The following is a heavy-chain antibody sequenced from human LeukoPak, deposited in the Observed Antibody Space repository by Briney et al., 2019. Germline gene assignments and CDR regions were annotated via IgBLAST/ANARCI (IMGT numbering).Heavy chain of an antibody. CDR1: GGSLDIYY. CDR2: ITYRRSA. Sequence: SETLTLTCAVYGGSLDIYYWMFVRQPPGKGLHWIGEITYRRSADYNPSLKSRASITIDASQRQISLKLTSVTAADTALYYCAGYGGDWNFDFDSWGQGTLVSVSP. CDR3: AGYGGDWNFDFDS. D-gene: IGHD2-21*01. J-gene: IGHJ4*02. V-gene: IGHV4-34*01.